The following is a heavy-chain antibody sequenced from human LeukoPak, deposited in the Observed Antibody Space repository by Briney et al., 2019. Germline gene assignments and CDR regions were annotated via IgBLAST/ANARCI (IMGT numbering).Heavy chain of an antibody. Sequence: SETLSLTCSVSGDSINTYYGSWIRQSAGKGLEWIGRIHTSGSTNYNPSLKSRVTMSVDTSKNQFSLKVSSVSAADSGVYYCARAPEFSSGWLLDCWGQGSLVTVSS. CDR2: IHTSGST. V-gene: IGHV4-4*07. D-gene: IGHD6-19*01. CDR1: GDSINTYY. J-gene: IGHJ4*02. CDR3: ARAPEFSSGWLLDC.